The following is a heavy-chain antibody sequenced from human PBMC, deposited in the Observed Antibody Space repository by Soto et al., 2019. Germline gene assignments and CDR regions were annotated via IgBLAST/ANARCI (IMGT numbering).Heavy chain of an antibody. V-gene: IGHV3-23*01. CDR1: GFTFSSYA. Sequence: EVQLSESGGGLVQPGESLRLYCAASGFTFSSYAMSWVRQAPGKGLEWVSVISGSDDSTYYADSVKGRFTISRDNSKNTLYLQMNSLRAEDTAVYYCAKRSSSSTFDYWGQGTLVTVSS. D-gene: IGHD6-6*01. CDR2: ISGSDDST. J-gene: IGHJ4*02. CDR3: AKRSSSSTFDY.